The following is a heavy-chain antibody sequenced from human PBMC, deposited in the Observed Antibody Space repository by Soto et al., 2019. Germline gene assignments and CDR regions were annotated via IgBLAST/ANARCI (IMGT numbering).Heavy chain of an antibody. D-gene: IGHD2-2*01. CDR2: IDPSDSYT. V-gene: IGHV5-10-1*01. CDR1: GYSFTSYW. J-gene: IGHJ5*02. Sequence: PGESLKISCKGSGYSFTSYWISWVRQMPGKGLEWMGRIDPSDSYTNYSPSFQGHVTISADKSISTAYLQWSSLKASDTAMYYCAREADIVVVPAARMSWFGPWGQGTLVTVSS. CDR3: AREADIVVVPAARMSWFGP.